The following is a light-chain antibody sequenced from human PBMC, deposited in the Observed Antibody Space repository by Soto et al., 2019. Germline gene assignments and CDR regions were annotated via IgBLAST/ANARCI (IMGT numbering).Light chain of an antibody. J-gene: IGKJ1*01. Sequence: DSQRTQSPSFLSASVGVRVTITCRASQGIKNDLVWYQQKPGKAPKSLIYAASSLQSVVPSRFSGRGSGTEFALTSSSLQPEDFAPYYWLQHNGYPRAFGQGTKVQIK. CDR2: AAS. CDR1: QGIKND. CDR3: LQHNGYPRA. V-gene: IGKV1-17*01.